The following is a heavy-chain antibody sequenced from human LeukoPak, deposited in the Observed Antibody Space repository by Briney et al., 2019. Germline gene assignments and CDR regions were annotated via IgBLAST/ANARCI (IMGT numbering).Heavy chain of an antibody. V-gene: IGHV3-33*06. J-gene: IGHJ4*02. CDR1: GFTFSSYE. Sequence: PGGSLRLSCAASGFTFSSYEMKWVRQAPGKGLEWVAVIWYDGSNKYYADSVKGRFTISRDNSKNTLYLQMNSLRAEDTAVYYCAKDDSGYDSGITDYWGQGTLVTVSS. CDR2: IWYDGSNK. CDR3: AKDDSGYDSGITDY. D-gene: IGHD5-12*01.